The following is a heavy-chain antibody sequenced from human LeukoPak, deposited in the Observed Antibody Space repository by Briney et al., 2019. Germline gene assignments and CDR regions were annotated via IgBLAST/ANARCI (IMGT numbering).Heavy chain of an antibody. D-gene: IGHD2-2*01. CDR2: IIPIFGTA. CDR1: GGTFSSYA. CDR3: ARSDLLGYCSSTSCYNWFDP. Sequence: GASVKVSCKASGGTFSSYAISWVRQAPGQGLEWMGGIIPIFGTANYAQKFQGRVTITADESTSTAYMELSSLRSEDTAVYYCARSDLLGYCSSTSCYNWFDPWGQGTLVTVSS. V-gene: IGHV1-69*13. J-gene: IGHJ5*02.